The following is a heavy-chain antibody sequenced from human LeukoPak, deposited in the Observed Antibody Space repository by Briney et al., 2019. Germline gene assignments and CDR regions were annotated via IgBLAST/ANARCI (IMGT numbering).Heavy chain of an antibody. CDR3: AKAGGGDSSGWYYFDY. CDR1: GFTYSNYA. Sequence: GGSLRLSCAASGFTYSNYAMNWVRQAPGKGLEWVSAISGSGGSTYYADSVKGRFTISRDNSKNTLYLQMNSLRAEDTAVYYCAKAGGGDSSGWYYFDYWGQGTLVTVSS. D-gene: IGHD6-19*01. J-gene: IGHJ4*02. CDR2: ISGSGGST. V-gene: IGHV3-23*01.